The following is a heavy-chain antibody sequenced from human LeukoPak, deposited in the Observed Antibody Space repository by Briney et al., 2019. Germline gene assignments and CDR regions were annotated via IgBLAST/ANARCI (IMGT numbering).Heavy chain of an antibody. CDR3: ARDRGAPPFTYDAFDI. CDR1: GFTFSSYS. CDR2: ISSSSYI. J-gene: IGHJ3*02. Sequence: GGSLRLSCAASGFTFSSYSMNWVRQAPGKGLEWVSSISSSSYIYYADSVKGRFTISRDNAKNSLYLQMNSLRAEDTAVYYCARDRGAPPFTYDAFDIWGQGTMVTVSS. V-gene: IGHV3-21*01. D-gene: IGHD3-16*01.